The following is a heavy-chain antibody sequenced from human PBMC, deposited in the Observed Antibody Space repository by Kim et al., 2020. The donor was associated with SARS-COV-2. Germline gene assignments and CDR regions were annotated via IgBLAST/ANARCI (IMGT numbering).Heavy chain of an antibody. D-gene: IGHD6-13*01. V-gene: IGHV5-51*01. CDR3: ATVYSSSWYSPREVYYFDY. Sequence: GESLKISCKGSGYSFTSYWIGWVRQMPGKGLEWMGIIYPGDSDTRYSPSFQGQVTISADKSISTAYLQWSSLKASDTAMYYCATVYSSSWYSPREVYYFDYWGQGTLVTVSS. CDR2: IYPGDSDT. CDR1: GYSFTSYW. J-gene: IGHJ4*02.